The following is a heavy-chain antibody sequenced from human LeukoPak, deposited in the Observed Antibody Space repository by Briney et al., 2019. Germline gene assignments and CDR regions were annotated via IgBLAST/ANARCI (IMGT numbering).Heavy chain of an antibody. V-gene: IGHV1-69*04. CDR1: GGTFSSYA. D-gene: IGHD3-22*01. Sequence: GASVKVSCKASGGTFSSYAISWVRQAPGQGLEWMGRIIPILGIANYAQKFQGRVTITADKSTSTAYMELSSLRSEDTAVYYCARDRARYYDSSGYYPYYFDYWGQGTLVTVSS. CDR2: IIPILGIA. CDR3: ARDRARYYDSSGYYPYYFDY. J-gene: IGHJ4*02.